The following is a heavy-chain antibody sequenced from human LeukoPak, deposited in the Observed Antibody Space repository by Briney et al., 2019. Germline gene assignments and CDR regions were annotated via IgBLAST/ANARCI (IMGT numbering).Heavy chain of an antibody. J-gene: IGHJ6*03. V-gene: IGHV3-23*01. CDR1: GFTFSSYA. CDR3: AKTAIVVTHYYYYMDV. D-gene: IGHD5-12*01. CDR2: ISGSGGST. Sequence: GGSLRLSCAASGFTFSSYAMSWVHQAPGKGLEWVSAISGSGGSTYYADSVKGRFTISRDNSKNTLYLQMNSLRAEDTAVYYCAKTAIVVTHYYYYMDVWGKGTTVTVSS.